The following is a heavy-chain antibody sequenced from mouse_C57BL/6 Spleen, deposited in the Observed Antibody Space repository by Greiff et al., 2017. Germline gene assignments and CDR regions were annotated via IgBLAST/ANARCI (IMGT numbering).Heavy chain of an antibody. CDR1: GYTFTDYE. CDR3: TRWHYDYDY. J-gene: IGHJ2*01. D-gene: IGHD2-4*01. Sequence: QVQLQQSGAELVRPGASVTLSCKASGYTFTDYEMHWVKQTPVHGLEWIGAIDPETGGTAYNQKFKGKAILTADKSSSTAYMELRSLTSEDSAVYYCTRWHYDYDYWGQGTTLTVSS. CDR2: IDPETGGT. V-gene: IGHV1-15*01.